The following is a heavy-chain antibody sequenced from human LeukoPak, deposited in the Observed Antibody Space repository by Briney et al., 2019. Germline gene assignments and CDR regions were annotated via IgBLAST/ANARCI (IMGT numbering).Heavy chain of an antibody. D-gene: IGHD5-12*01. Sequence: GGSLRLPCAASGFTFSSYGMHWVRQAPGKGLEWVAFIRFDGSNKYYADSVKGRFTISRDNSKNTLYLQMKSLRAEDTAVYYCAKGGGYEAQYYYYYLDVWGKGTTVTISS. J-gene: IGHJ6*03. CDR1: GFTFSSYG. CDR2: IRFDGSNK. CDR3: AKGGGYEAQYYYYYLDV. V-gene: IGHV3-30*02.